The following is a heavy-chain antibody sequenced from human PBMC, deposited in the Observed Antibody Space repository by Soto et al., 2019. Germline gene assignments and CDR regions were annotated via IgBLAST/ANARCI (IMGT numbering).Heavy chain of an antibody. Sequence: VQLLESGGGLVQPGGSLRLSCVASGFTFSSYAMSWVRQAPGQRLEWVATFSGGRDTTWHVDSVKGRFTVSRDSSKTTLSLQMNSLRLEDTALYYCAKATSATCTGSICYSFDYWGQGTLVTVSS. J-gene: IGHJ4*02. D-gene: IGHD2-21*01. CDR1: GFTFSSYA. CDR2: FSGGRDTT. V-gene: IGHV3-23*01. CDR3: AKATSATCTGSICYSFDY.